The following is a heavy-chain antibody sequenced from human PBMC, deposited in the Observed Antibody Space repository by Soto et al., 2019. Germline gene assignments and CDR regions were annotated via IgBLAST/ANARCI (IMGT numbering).Heavy chain of an antibody. Sequence: GESLKISCKGSGYSFTIYCISWVLQMPWKGLEWMGRIDPSDSYTNYSPSFQGHVTISADKSISTAYLQWSSLKASDTAMYYCARQTAYYDFWSGYPPNYYYYGMDVWGQGTTVTVS. CDR1: GYSFTIYC. CDR2: IDPSDSYT. CDR3: ARQTAYYDFWSGYPPNYYYYGMDV. J-gene: IGHJ6*02. V-gene: IGHV5-10-1*01. D-gene: IGHD3-3*01.